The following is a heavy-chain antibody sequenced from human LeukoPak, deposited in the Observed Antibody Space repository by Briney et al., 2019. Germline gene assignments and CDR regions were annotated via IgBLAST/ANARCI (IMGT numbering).Heavy chain of an antibody. V-gene: IGHV3-9*01. D-gene: IGHD6-6*01. CDR3: AKDMGYSSSALFDY. CDR1: GFTFDDYA. J-gene: IGHJ4*02. Sequence: GGSLRLSCAASGFTFDDYAMHWVRQAPGKGLEWVSGISWNSGSIGYADSVKGRFTISRDNAKNSLYLQMNSLRAEDTALYYCAKDMGYSSSALFDYWGQGTLVTASS. CDR2: ISWNSGSI.